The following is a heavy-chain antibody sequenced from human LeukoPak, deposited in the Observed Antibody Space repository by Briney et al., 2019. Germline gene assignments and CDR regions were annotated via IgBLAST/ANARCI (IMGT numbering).Heavy chain of an antibody. D-gene: IGHD2-15*01. J-gene: IGHJ3*02. CDR1: GFTLDDYG. CDR3: ASAGPVVVGATAGVFDI. Sequence: PGGSLRLSCAASGFTLDDYGMSWVRHAPGRGREWGSGINWNGGSTGYGDSVKGRFIISRDNAKKSLYLQMNSLRAEDTALYYCASAGPVVVGATAGVFDIWGQGTMVTVSS. V-gene: IGHV3-20*04. CDR2: INWNGGST.